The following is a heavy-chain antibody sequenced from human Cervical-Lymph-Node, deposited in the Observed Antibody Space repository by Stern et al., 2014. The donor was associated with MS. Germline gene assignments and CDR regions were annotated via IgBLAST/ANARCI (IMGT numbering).Heavy chain of an antibody. D-gene: IGHD6-13*01. CDR3: AVEQLGHYYYYGMDV. CDR1: GGSFSGYY. CDR2: INHSGST. Sequence: QVQLQQWGAGLLKPSETLSLTCAVYGGSFSGYYWSWIRQPPGKGLEWIGEINHSGSTNYNPSLKSRVTISVDTSKNQFSLKLSSVTAADTAVYYCAVEQLGHYYYYGMDVWGQGTTVTVSS. V-gene: IGHV4-34*01. J-gene: IGHJ6*02.